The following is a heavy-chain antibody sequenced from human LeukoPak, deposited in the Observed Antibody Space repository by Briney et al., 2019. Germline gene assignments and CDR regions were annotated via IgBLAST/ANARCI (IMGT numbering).Heavy chain of an antibody. CDR1: GFTFSNAW. CDR2: IKSKTDGGTT. CDR3: TTPWELPPNY. J-gene: IGHJ4*02. V-gene: IGHV3-15*01. D-gene: IGHD1-26*01. Sequence: GGSLRLSCAASGFTFSNAWMSWVRQAPGKGLEWVGGIKSKTDGGTTDYAAPVKGRFTISRDDSKNTLYLQMNSLKTEDTAVYYCTTPWELPPNYWGQGTLVTVSS.